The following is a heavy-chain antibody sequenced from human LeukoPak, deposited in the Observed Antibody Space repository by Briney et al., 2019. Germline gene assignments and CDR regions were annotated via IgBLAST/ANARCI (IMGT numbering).Heavy chain of an antibody. V-gene: IGHV4-34*09. CDR3: ARGIGITMVRGVIMGFDY. J-gene: IGHJ4*02. CDR1: GGSFSGYY. CDR2: INHSGST. D-gene: IGHD3-10*01. Sequence: SETLSLTCAVYGGSFSGYYWSWIRQPPGKGLEWIGEINHSGSTNYNPSLKSRVTISVDTSKNQFSLKLSSVTAANTAVYYCARGIGITMVRGVIMGFDYWGQGTLVTVSS.